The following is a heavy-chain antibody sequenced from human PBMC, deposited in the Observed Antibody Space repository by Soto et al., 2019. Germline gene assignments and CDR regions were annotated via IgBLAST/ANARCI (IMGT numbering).Heavy chain of an antibody. J-gene: IGHJ5*02. CDR2: VQMSGTT. CDR3: AKDRSTMRCFGP. D-gene: IGHD1-1*01. V-gene: IGHV4-4*07. Sequence: SETLSLTCAVSGASVRSYHWSWIRQAAGKGLEWIGRVQMSGTTNYNPSLKTRVTMSLDTSRNEVSLTMTSVTAADTAVYFCAKDRSTMRCFGPWGQGILVTVSS. CDR1: GASVRSYH.